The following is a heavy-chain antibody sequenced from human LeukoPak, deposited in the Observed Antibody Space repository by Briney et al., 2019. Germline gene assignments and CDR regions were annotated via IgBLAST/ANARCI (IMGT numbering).Heavy chain of an antibody. CDR2: IYYSGST. Sequence: PSGTLSLTCAVSGGSISSYYWSWIRQPPGKGLEWIGYIYYSGSTNYNPSLKSRVTISVDTSKNQFSLKLSSVTAADTAVYYCARGEYTAEIDYWGQGTLVTVSS. CDR1: GGSISSYY. D-gene: IGHD5-18*01. CDR3: ARGEYTAEIDY. V-gene: IGHV4-59*01. J-gene: IGHJ4*02.